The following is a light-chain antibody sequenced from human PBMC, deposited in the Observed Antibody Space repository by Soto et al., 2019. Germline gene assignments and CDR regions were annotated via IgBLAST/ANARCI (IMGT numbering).Light chain of an antibody. CDR1: SSNIGTNT. J-gene: IGLJ1*01. CDR3: SSYTSSSTLDV. V-gene: IGLV1-44*01. CDR2: SND. Sequence: QSVLTQPPSASGTPGQRVSISCSGGSSNIGTNTVNWYQHLPGTAPKLLIFSNDERPSGVSNRFSGSKSGNTASLTISGLQAEDEADYYCSSYTSSSTLDVFGTGTKLTVL.